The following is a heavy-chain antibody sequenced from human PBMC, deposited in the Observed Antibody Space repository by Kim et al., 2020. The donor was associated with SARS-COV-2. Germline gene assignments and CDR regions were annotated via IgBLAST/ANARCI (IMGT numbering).Heavy chain of an antibody. V-gene: IGHV7-4-1*02. CDR3: ARDGKITAFWYGWFDP. J-gene: IGHJ5*02. D-gene: IGHD6-13*01. CDR2: INTNTGNP. Sequence: ASVKVSCKASGYTFTSYAMNWVRQAPGQGLEWMGWINTNTGNPTYAQGFTGRFVFSLDTSVSTAYLQISSLKAEDTAVYYCARDGKITAFWYGWFDPWGQGTLVTVSS. CDR1: GYTFTSYA.